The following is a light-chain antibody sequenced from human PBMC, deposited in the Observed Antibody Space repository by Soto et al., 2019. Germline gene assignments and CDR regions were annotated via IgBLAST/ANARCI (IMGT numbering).Light chain of an antibody. J-gene: IGKJ4*01. CDR2: GAS. Sequence: EIELTQSPPTLSVSPGERAALSCRASQSVSSNLAWYQQKPGQPPRLLIFGASTRATGIPARFSGSGSEAEFTLTISSLQSEDFAVYYCQQYSVWPLTFGGGSKWIS. CDR1: QSVSSN. CDR3: QQYSVWPLT. V-gene: IGKV3D-15*01.